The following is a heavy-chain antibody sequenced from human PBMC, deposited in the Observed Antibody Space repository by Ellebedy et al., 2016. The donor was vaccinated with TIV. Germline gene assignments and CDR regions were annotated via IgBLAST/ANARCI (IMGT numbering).Heavy chain of an antibody. Sequence: GGSLRLSCSASGFTFSSYAMHWVRQAPGKGLEYVSAISSNGGSTYYADSVKGRFTISRDNSKNTLYLHMSSLRAEDTAVYYCVKGGSIAARFAWFDYWGQGTLVTVSS. J-gene: IGHJ4*02. CDR3: VKGGSIAARFAWFDY. D-gene: IGHD6-6*01. CDR1: GFTFSSYA. V-gene: IGHV3-64D*06. CDR2: ISSNGGST.